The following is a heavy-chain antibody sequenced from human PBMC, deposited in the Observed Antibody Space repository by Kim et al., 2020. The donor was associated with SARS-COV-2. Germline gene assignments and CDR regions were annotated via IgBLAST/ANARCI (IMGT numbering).Heavy chain of an antibody. CDR2: IWYDGSNK. D-gene: IGHD3-3*01. CDR1: GFTFSSYG. Sequence: GGSLRLSCAASGFTFSSYGMHWVRQAPGKGLEWVAVIWYDGSNKYYADSVKDRFTISRDNSKNTLYLQMNSLRAEDTAVYYCARDPRDNYDFWSGYANYYYYGMDVWGQGTTVTVSS. CDR3: ARDPRDNYDFWSGYANYYYYGMDV. J-gene: IGHJ6*02. V-gene: IGHV3-33*08.